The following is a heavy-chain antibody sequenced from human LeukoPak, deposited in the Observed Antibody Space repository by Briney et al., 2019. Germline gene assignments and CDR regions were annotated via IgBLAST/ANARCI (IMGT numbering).Heavy chain of an antibody. CDR2: INPNSGGT. J-gene: IGHJ5*02. D-gene: IGHD1-1*01. CDR1: GYTFTCHY. V-gene: IGHV1-2*06. CDR3: ARGGAVLGTKYNWFDP. Sequence: ASVKVSCKASGYTFTCHYMHWVRQAPGQGPEWMGRINPNSGGTNYAQKFQGRVTMTRDTSISTGYMELSRLRSGDTAVYYCARGGAVLGTKYNWFDPWGQGTLVTVSS.